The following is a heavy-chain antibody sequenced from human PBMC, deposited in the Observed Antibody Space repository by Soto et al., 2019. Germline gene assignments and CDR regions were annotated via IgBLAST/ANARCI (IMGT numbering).Heavy chain of an antibody. D-gene: IGHD6-19*01. CDR1: GGTFSSYA. J-gene: IGHJ5*02. CDR2: IIPIFGTA. V-gene: IGHV1-69*13. CDR3: ASGQWLVGWFDP. Sequence: SVKVYCKASGGTFSSYAISWVRQAPGQGLEWMGGIIPIFGTANYAQKFQGRVTITADESTSTAYMELSSLRSEDTAVYYCASGQWLVGWFDPWGQGTLVTVSS.